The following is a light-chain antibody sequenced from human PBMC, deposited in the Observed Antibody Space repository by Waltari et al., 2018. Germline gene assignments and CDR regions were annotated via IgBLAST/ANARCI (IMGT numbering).Light chain of an antibody. Sequence: EVMMTQSPATLSVSPGERATLSCRASQSVGNNLAWFQERPGQAPRLLIFGASTMATGIPARFTGSGSGTEFTLTISSLQSEDFAVYYCQQYDKWLMYTFGQGTKVEVK. V-gene: IGKV3-15*01. CDR1: QSVGNN. J-gene: IGKJ2*01. CDR3: QQYDKWLMYT. CDR2: GAS.